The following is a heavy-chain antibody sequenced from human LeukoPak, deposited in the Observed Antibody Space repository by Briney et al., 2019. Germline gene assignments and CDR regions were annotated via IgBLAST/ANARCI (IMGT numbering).Heavy chain of an antibody. D-gene: IGHD3-3*01. Sequence: SETLSLTCTVSGGSISSSSYYWGWIRQPPGKGLEWIGSIYYSGSTYYNPSLKSRVTISVDTSKNQFSLKLSSVTAADTAVYYCARGLFEYYDFWSGYYWPYYFDYWGQGTLVTVSS. J-gene: IGHJ4*02. V-gene: IGHV4-39*01. CDR1: GGSISSSSYY. CDR3: ARGLFEYYDFWSGYYWPYYFDY. CDR2: IYYSGST.